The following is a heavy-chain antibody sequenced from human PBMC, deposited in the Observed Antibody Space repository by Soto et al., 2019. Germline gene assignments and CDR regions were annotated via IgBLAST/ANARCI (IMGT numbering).Heavy chain of an antibody. CDR1: GFSLSTSGVG. CDR3: ARIAYCGGDCYSSYYFDY. Sequence: QITLKESGPTLVKPTQTLTLTCTFSGFSLSTSGVGVGWIRQPPGKALEWLALIYWDDDKRYSPSLKSRLTITKDTSKNQVVLTMINMDPVDTATYYCARIAYCGGDCYSSYYFDYWGQGTLVTVSS. V-gene: IGHV2-5*02. CDR2: IYWDDDK. J-gene: IGHJ4*02. D-gene: IGHD2-21*02.